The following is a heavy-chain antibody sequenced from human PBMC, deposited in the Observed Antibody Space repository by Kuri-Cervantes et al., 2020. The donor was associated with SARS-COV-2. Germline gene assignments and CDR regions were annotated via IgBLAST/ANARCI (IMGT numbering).Heavy chain of an antibody. J-gene: IGHJ4*02. CDR2: ISGSGGST. CDR3: VFFSGQHLIRAFDY. CDR1: GFTFSSYA. Sequence: GESLKISCAASGFTFSSYAMSWVRQAPGKGLEWVSAISGSGGSTYYADSVKGRFTISRDNSQNTLYVQMNSLRPGDTAVYYCVFFSGQHLIRAFDYWGQGTLVTVSS. D-gene: IGHD3-10*01. V-gene: IGHV3-23*01.